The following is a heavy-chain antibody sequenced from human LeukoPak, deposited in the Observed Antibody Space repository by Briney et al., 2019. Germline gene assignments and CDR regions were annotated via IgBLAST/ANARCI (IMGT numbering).Heavy chain of an antibody. Sequence: PGGSLRLSCAASGFTLSSYSMNWVRQAPGKGLEWVSSISSSSSYIYYADSVKGRFTISRDNAKNSLYLQMNSLRAEDTAVCYCASSITMILLRYWGQGTLVTVSS. CDR2: ISSSSSYI. V-gene: IGHV3-21*01. D-gene: IGHD3-22*01. CDR1: GFTLSSYS. J-gene: IGHJ4*02. CDR3: ASSITMILLRY.